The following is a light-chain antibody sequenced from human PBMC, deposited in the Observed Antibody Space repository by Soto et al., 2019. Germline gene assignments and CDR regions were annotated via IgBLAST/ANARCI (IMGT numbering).Light chain of an antibody. CDR1: QTIFNW. CDR3: QQYDSFSVT. V-gene: IGKV1-5*01. Sequence: DIQMTQSPSTLSASVGDRVTITCRASQTIFNWLAWYQRKPGRAPNLLIYDASSLQSGVPSTFSGSGSGTEFTLTISSLQPEDFATYYCQQYDSFSVTFGQGTKVDIK. CDR2: DAS. J-gene: IGKJ1*01.